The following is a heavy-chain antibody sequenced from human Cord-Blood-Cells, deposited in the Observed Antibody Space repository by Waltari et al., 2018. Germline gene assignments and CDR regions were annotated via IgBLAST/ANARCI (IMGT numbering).Heavy chain of an antibody. V-gene: IGHV4-39*01. CDR1: GGSISSSSYY. D-gene: IGHD7-27*01. CDR2: IYYSGST. CDR3: ARHQTGDLTNFDL. J-gene: IGHJ2*01. Sequence: QLQLQESGPGLVKPSETLSLTCTVSGGSISSSSYYWGWLRQPPGKGLEWIGSIYYSGSTYYNPSLKSRVTISVDTSKNQFSLKLSSVTAADTAVYYCARHQTGDLTNFDLWGRGTLVTVSS.